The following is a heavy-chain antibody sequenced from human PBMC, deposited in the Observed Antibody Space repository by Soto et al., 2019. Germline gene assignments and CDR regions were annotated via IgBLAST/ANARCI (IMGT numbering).Heavy chain of an antibody. Sequence: GGSLRLSCAASGFNFDDFAMHWVRRAPGKGLEWVSGISWEGGSIGYADSVKGRFIISRDNAKNSLFLQMNSLTADDTALYYCAKDHDEDFGYDLDSSNSWGQGTQVTVSS. V-gene: IGHV3-9*01. D-gene: IGHD5-12*01. J-gene: IGHJ4*02. CDR2: ISWEGGSI. CDR3: AKDHDEDFGYDLDSSNS. CDR1: GFNFDDFA.